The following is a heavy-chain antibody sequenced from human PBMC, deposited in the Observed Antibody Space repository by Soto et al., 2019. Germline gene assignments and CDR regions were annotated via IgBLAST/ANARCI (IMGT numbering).Heavy chain of an antibody. CDR2: INPNSGGT. V-gene: IGHV1-2*04. D-gene: IGHD3-22*01. Sequence: ASVKVSCKASGYTFTGYYMHWVRQAPGQGLEWMGWINPNSGGTNYAQKFQGWVTMTRDTSISTAYMELSRLRSDDTAVYYCARGIYDSSGGLDYWGQGTLVTVSS. CDR3: ARGIYDSSGGLDY. J-gene: IGHJ4*02. CDR1: GYTFTGYY.